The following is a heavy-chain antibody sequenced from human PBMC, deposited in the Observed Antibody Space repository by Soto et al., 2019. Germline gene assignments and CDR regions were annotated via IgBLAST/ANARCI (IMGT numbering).Heavy chain of an antibody. Sequence: WGSLRLSCAASVFTFSSYAMHWVRQAPGKGLEWVAVISYDGSNKYYADSVKGRFTISRDNSKNTLYLQMNSLRAEDTAVYYCASSNHYYYGMDVWGQGTTVTVSS. J-gene: IGHJ6*02. CDR2: ISYDGSNK. CDR3: ASSNHYYYGMDV. CDR1: VFTFSSYA. V-gene: IGHV3-30-3*01.